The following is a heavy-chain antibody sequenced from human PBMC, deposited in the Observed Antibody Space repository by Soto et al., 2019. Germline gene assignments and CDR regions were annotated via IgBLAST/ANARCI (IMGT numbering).Heavy chain of an antibody. J-gene: IGHJ4*02. V-gene: IGHV4-30-4*01. D-gene: IGHD4-17*01. CDR2: TYYSGYT. CDR3: ARSGDYVAFVY. Sequence: QVQLQESGPGLVKPSQTLSLTCTVSGDSFSSGDYKWSWIRQPPGKGLEWIGYTYYSGYTYNNPSLKSRLTMSVDTSKNQFSLKLSSVTAADTAVYYCARSGDYVAFVYWGQGTLVTVS. CDR1: GDSFSSGDYK.